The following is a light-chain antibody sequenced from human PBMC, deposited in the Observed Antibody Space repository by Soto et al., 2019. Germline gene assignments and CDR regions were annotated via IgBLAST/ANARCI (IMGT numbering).Light chain of an antibody. Sequence: EIVLTQSPGTLSLSPGQGATLSCRASQSVSSNLAWYQQKPGHAPRLLISGASSRATGIPDRFSGSGSGTDFTLTISRLEPEDFALYYCQQYGSSPITFGQGTRLEIK. CDR3: QQYGSSPIT. J-gene: IGKJ5*01. CDR2: GAS. CDR1: QSVSSN. V-gene: IGKV3-20*01.